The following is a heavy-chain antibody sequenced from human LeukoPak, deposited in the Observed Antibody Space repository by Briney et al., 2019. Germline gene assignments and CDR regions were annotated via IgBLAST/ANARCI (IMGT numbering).Heavy chain of an antibody. J-gene: IGHJ4*02. D-gene: IGHD2-2*01. CDR2: ISSNGGST. CDR1: GFTFSSYA. V-gene: IGHV3-64*01. CDR3: ARARDIVVVPAAPADY. Sequence: GGSLRLSCAASGFTFSSYAMHWVRQAPGKGLEYVSAISSNGGSTYYANSVKGRFTISRDNSKNTLYLQMGSPRAEDMAVYYCARARDIVVVPAAPADYWGQGTLVTVSS.